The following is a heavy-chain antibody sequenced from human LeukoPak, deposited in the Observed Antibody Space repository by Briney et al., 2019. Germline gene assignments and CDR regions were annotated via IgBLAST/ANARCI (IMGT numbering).Heavy chain of an antibody. Sequence: GGSLRLSCAASGFTFSSYGMHWVRQAPGKGLEGVAVISYDGSNKYYADSVKGRFTISRDNSKNTLYLQMNSLRAEDTAVYYCANSEVRGVITYYYYGMDVWGQGTTVTVSS. CDR3: ANSEVRGVITYYYYGMDV. V-gene: IGHV3-30*18. CDR2: ISYDGSNK. CDR1: GFTFSSYG. D-gene: IGHD3-10*01. J-gene: IGHJ6*02.